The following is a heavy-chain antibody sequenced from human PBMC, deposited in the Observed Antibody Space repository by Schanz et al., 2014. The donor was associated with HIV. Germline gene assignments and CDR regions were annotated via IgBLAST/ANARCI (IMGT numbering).Heavy chain of an antibody. CDR3: ARDLGGYNWGVDY. J-gene: IGHJ4*02. CDR1: GFTFSSYA. V-gene: IGHV3-21*01. CDR2: ISGNSRYI. Sequence: EVQLVESGGGLVKPGGSLRLSCAASGFTFSSYAMHWVRQAPEKGLEWVSSISGNSRYIYYADSVKGRFTISRDNAKNSLYLQRNSLTAEDTAVYYCARDLGGYNWGVDYWGQGTLVTVSS. D-gene: IGHD5-12*01.